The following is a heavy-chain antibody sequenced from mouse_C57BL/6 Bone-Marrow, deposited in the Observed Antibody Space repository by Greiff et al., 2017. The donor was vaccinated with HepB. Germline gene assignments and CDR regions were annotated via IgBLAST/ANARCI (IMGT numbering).Heavy chain of an antibody. CDR1: GFTFSDYY. CDR2: ISNGGGST. J-gene: IGHJ3*01. CDR3: ARHEGPFAY. V-gene: IGHV5-12*01. Sequence: VQLKESGGGLVQPGGSLKLSCAASGFTFSDYYMYWVRQTPEKRLEWVAYISNGGGSTYYPDTVKGRFTISRDNAKNTLYLQMSRLKSEDTAMYYCARHEGPFAYWGQGTLVTVSA. D-gene: IGHD3-3*01.